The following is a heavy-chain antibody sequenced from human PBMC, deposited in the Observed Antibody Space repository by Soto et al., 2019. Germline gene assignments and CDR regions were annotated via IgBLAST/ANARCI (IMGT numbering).Heavy chain of an antibody. Sequence: QITLKESGPTLVKPTQTLTLTCTFSGFSLSTSGVGVGWIRQPPGKALEWLALIYWDDDKRYSPSLKSRLTIAQETSNNQMVLKMTNMGTVDKTTYYCENRLFRSNHRQYVVGAFDIWGQGTMVTVSS. V-gene: IGHV2-5*02. CDR3: ENRLFRSNHRQYVVGAFDI. CDR2: IYWDDDK. CDR1: GFSLSTSGVG. J-gene: IGHJ3*02. D-gene: IGHD3-22*01.